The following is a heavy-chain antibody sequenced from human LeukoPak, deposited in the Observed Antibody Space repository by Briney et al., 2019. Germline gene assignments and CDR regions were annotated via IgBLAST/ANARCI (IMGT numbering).Heavy chain of an antibody. CDR1: GFTFSSYS. CDR2: ISSSSSTI. CDR3: ARDGGGRVLWFGEVYDAFDI. Sequence: PGGSLRLSCAASGFTFSSYSMNWVRQAPGKGLEWVSYISSSSSTIYYADSVKGRFAISRDNAKNSLYLQMNSLRAEDTAVYYCARDGGGRVLWFGEVYDAFDIWGQGTMVTVSS. D-gene: IGHD3-10*01. J-gene: IGHJ3*02. V-gene: IGHV3-48*01.